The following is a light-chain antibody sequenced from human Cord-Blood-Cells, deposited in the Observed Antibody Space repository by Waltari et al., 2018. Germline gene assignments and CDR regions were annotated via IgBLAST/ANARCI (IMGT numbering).Light chain of an antibody. CDR1: SSDVGGYNY. CDR3: SSYTSSNVV. CDR2: DVS. V-gene: IGLV2-14*01. Sequence: QSALTQPASVSGSPGQSITISCTGTSSDVGGYNYVSWYQQHPGKAPKLMIYDVSNRPSVVSNRFSGSKSGNTASLTISGLQAEEEADYYCSSYTSSNVVFGGGTKLTVL. J-gene: IGLJ2*01.